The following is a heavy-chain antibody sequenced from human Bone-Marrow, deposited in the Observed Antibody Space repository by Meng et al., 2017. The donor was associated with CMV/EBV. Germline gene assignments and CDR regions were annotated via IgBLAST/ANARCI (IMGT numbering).Heavy chain of an antibody. CDR3: ARPLTNYDFWSGYYTGGGMDV. D-gene: IGHD3-3*01. V-gene: IGHV3-30*02. J-gene: IGHJ6*02. CDR1: GFTFSSYG. CDR2: IRYDGSNK. Sequence: GESLKISCAASGFTFSSYGMHWVRQAPGKGLEWVAFIRYDGSNKYYADSEKGRFTISRDNSKNTLFLQMISLRAEDTAVYYCARPLTNYDFWSGYYTGGGMDVWGQGTTVTVSS.